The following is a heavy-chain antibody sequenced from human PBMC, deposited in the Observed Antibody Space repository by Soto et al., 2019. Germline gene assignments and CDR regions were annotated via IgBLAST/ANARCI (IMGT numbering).Heavy chain of an antibody. Sequence: ASVKVSCKASGYTFTSCAMHWVRQAPGQRLEWMGWINAGNGNTKYSQKFQGRVTTTRDTSASTAYMELSSLRSEDTAVYYCARVYSSSPFDYWGQGTLVTVSS. CDR2: INAGNGNT. V-gene: IGHV1-3*01. J-gene: IGHJ4*02. CDR3: ARVYSSSPFDY. D-gene: IGHD6-13*01. CDR1: GYTFTSCA.